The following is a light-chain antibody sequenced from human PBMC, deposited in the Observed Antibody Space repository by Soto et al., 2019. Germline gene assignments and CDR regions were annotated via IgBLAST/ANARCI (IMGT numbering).Light chain of an antibody. CDR2: GAS. CDR1: QSVSSN. CDR3: EHLSHWPIT. Sequence: IELTPSGARLDMSPGEGASLACGSSQSVSSNLAWYQQKPGQAPRLLIYGASTRATGIPARFSGSGSGTDFTLTISSLEPEGVALYCCEHLSHWPITFAQGTRLEIK. V-gene: IGKV3-11*01. J-gene: IGKJ5*01.